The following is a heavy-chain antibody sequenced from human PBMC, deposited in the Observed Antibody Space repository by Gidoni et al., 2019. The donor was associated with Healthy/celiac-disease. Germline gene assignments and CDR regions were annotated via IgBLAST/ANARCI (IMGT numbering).Heavy chain of an antibody. CDR2: IKSKTDGGTT. J-gene: IGHJ6*02. CDR1: GFTFRNAW. Sequence: EVQLVESGGGLVKPGGSLRLSCAASGFTFRNAWMSWVRQAPGKGLEWVGRIKSKTDGGTTDYAAPVKGRFTISRDDSKNTLYLQMNSLKTEDTAVYYCTTGGTAGYGMDVWGQGTTVTVSS. V-gene: IGHV3-15*01. CDR3: TTGGTAGYGMDV. D-gene: IGHD6-13*01.